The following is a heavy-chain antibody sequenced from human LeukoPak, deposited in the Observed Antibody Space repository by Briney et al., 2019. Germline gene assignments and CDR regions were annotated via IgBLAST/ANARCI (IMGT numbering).Heavy chain of an antibody. CDR2: IYPGDFAA. D-gene: IGHD6-19*01. CDR1: GYSFTSYW. J-gene: IGHJ4*02. Sequence: PGESLKISCKGSGYSFTSYWLGWVRQMPGKGLEWMGIIYPGDFAARYSPSVQGQVTISADKSIRTAYLQWSSLKASDTAIYYCAMTGYSSGWRLDYWGQGTLVIVSS. V-gene: IGHV5-51*01. CDR3: AMTGYSSGWRLDY.